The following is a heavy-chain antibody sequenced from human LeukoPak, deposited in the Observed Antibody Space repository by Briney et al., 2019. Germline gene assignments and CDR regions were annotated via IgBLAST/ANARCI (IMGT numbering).Heavy chain of an antibody. J-gene: IGHJ4*02. CDR2: IGTAGDT. CDR3: ARAGSGWYDFDY. Sequence: WGSLRLSCAASAFTFSSYDMHWVRQATGKGLEWVSAIGTAGDTYYPGSVKGRFTISRENAKNSLYLQMNSLRAGDTAVYYCARAGSGWYDFDYWGQGTLVTVSS. D-gene: IGHD6-19*01. CDR1: AFTFSSYD. V-gene: IGHV3-13*01.